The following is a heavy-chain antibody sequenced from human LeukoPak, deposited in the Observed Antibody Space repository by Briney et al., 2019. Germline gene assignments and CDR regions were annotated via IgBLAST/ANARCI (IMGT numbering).Heavy chain of an antibody. CDR3: ARRHDSSGYPFDY. CDR1: GGSISSSSYY. V-gene: IGHV4-39*01. D-gene: IGHD3-22*01. CDR2: IYYSGST. Sequence: SETLSLTCTISGGSISSSSYYWGWIRQPPGKGLEWIGSIYYSGSTYYNSSLTSRVTISVDTSKNQLSLKRSSVTAADTAVYYCARRHDSSGYPFDYGGQGTLVTVS. J-gene: IGHJ4*02.